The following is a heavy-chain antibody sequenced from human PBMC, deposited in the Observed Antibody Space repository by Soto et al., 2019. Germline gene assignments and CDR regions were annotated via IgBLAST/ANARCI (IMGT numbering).Heavy chain of an antibody. CDR1: GGSISSGGYS. V-gene: IGHV4-30-2*01. J-gene: IGHJ5*02. CDR3: ARGGRYCSSTSCSGVWFDP. CDR2: IYHSGST. Sequence: SETLSLTCAGSGGSISSGGYSWSWIRQPPGKGLEWIGYIYHSGSTYYNPSLKSRVTISVDRSKNQFSLKLSSVTAADTAVYYCARGGRYCSSTSCSGVWFDPWGQGTLVTVSS. D-gene: IGHD2-2*01.